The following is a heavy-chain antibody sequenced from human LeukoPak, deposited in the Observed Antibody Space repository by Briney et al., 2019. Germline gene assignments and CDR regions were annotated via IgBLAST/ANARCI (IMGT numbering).Heavy chain of an antibody. CDR1: GGTFSNYA. D-gene: IGHD5-18*01. CDR3: ARSSPFSTVMVSLVGYMDYYYYMDV. Sequence: SVKVSCKASGGTFSNYAISWVRQAPGQGLEWMGGIIPVFATSNYAQRFLGRVTITADKSTNTAFMELSSLRSEDTAVYYCARSSPFSTVMVSLVGYMDYYYYMDVWGKGTTVTVSS. V-gene: IGHV1-69*06. J-gene: IGHJ6*03. CDR2: IIPVFATS.